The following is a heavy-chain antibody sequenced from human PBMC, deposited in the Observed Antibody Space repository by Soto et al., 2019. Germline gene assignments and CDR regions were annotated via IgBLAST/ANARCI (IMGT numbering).Heavy chain of an antibody. D-gene: IGHD3-22*01. CDR3: ARVPSVYDSSGYWYNWFDP. V-gene: IGHV4-4*07. CDR1: GGSISSYY. Sequence: SETLSLTCTVSGGSISSYYWSWTRQPAGKGLEWIGRIYTSGSTNYNPSLKSRVTMSVDTSKNQFSLKLSSVTAADTAVYYCARVPSVYDSSGYWYNWFDPWGQGTLVTVSS. J-gene: IGHJ5*02. CDR2: IYTSGST.